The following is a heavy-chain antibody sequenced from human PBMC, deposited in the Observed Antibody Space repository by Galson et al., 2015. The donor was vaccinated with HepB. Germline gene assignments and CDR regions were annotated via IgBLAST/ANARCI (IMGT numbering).Heavy chain of an antibody. CDR1: GGTFSSYG. D-gene: IGHD1-26*01. CDR2: IIPIFGTA. CDR3: ARGRYSGSYSADY. Sequence: SVKVSCKASGGTFSSYGISWVRQAPGQGLEWMGGIIPIFGTADYAQEFQGRVTITADESTSTAYMELSSLRSEDTAVYYCARGRYSGSYSADYWGQGTLVTVSS. V-gene: IGHV1-69*13. J-gene: IGHJ4*02.